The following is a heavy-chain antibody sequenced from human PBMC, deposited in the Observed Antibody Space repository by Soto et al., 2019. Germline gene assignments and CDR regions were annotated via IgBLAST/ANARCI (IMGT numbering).Heavy chain of an antibody. D-gene: IGHD3-16*01. V-gene: IGHV3-23*01. CDR3: AKAYFVWSSEQPYYFDY. J-gene: IGHJ4*02. CDR2: ISGSGGRS. CDR1: GFTFSNYA. Sequence: EVQLLDSGRGLVQPGGSLRLSCAASGFTFSNYAMTWVRQGPGKGLEWVSGISGSGGRSYYADSVKGRFTISRDNSKSTLYLPMNSLRAEDTAVYYCAKAYFVWSSEQPYYFDYWGQGTLVTVSS.